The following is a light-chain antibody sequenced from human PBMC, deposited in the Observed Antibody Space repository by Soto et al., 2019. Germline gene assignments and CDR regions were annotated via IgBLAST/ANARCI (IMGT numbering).Light chain of an antibody. CDR1: SSDVGGYNY. J-gene: IGLJ1*01. CDR3: SSYAGSFYV. V-gene: IGLV2-8*01. CDR2: EVS. Sequence: QSVLPRPPSASGSPGQSVTISCAGTSSDVGGYNYVSWYQQHPGKAPKLMIYEVSKRPSGVPDRFSGSKSGNTASLTVSGLQAEDEADYYCSSYAGSFYVFGNGTKVTV.